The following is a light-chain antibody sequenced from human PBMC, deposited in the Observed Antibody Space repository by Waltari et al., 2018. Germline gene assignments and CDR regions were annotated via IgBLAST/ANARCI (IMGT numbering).Light chain of an antibody. CDR1: NIEIKK. Sequence: SYVLTQPPSVSVAPGQTASITCGGSNIEIKKVHWYQQKSGQAPILVVFSDTDRPSGIPERFSGSNSGHTATLTISRVEAGDEADYYCQVWDRTSNYAVSGGGTKLTVL. V-gene: IGLV3-21*02. CDR2: SDT. J-gene: IGLJ3*02. CDR3: QVWDRTSNYAV.